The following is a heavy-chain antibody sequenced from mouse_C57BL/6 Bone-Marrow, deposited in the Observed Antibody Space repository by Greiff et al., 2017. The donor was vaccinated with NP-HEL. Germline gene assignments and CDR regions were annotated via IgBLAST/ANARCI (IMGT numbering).Heavy chain of an antibody. J-gene: IGHJ2*01. D-gene: IGHD1-1*01. CDR1: GYTFTSYG. V-gene: IGHV1-81*01. Sequence: QVQLKESGAELARPGASVKLSCKASGYTFTSYGISWVKQRTGQGLEWIGEIYPRSGNTYYNEKFKGKATLTADKSSSTAYMELRSLTSEDSAVYFCARDYGNPRKDFDYWGQGTTLTVSS. CDR3: ARDYGNPRKDFDY. CDR2: IYPRSGNT.